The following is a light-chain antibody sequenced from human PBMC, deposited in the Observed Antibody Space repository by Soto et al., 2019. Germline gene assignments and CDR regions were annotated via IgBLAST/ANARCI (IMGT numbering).Light chain of an antibody. CDR2: DAS. J-gene: IGKJ4*01. CDR3: HQHSDWPLT. V-gene: IGKV3D-20*01. CDR1: QSVGNNY. Sequence: EIVLTQSPATLSLSPGERATLSCGASQSVGNNYLALYQQKPGLAPRLLIHDASIRATGIPDRFSGSGSGTDFTLTISRLEPEDFAVYYCHQHSDWPLTFGAGTKVDIK.